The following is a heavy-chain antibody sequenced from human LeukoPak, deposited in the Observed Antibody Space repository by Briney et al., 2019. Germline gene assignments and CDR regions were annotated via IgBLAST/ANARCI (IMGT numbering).Heavy chain of an antibody. CDR2: IKPDGSEK. J-gene: IGHJ2*01. D-gene: IGHD1-1*01. CDR3: ARDPPTGWCFDL. CDR1: GFTFSSYW. V-gene: IGHV3-7*05. Sequence: GGSLRLSCAASGFTFSSYWMTWVRQAPGKGLEWVANIKPDGSEKHYVDSVRGRFTISRDNAKNSLYLQMNSLGAEDTAVYYCARDPPTGWCFDLWGRGTLVTVSS.